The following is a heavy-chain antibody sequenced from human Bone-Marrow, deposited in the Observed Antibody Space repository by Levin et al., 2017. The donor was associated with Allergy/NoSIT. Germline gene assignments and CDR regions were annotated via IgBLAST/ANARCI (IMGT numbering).Heavy chain of an antibody. CDR1: GGSMKTYY. CDR2: IYYSGST. V-gene: IGHV4-59*08. D-gene: IGHD2-2*01. J-gene: IGHJ4*02. CDR3: ARRKTVVPAAIDYFDY. Sequence: SETLSLTCTVSGGSMKTYYWSWIRQPPGKGLEWMGHIYYSGSTTYNPSLKSRVTISVDTAKNQFSLKLSSVTAADTALYYCARRKTVVPAAIDYFDYWGQGTRVTVSS.